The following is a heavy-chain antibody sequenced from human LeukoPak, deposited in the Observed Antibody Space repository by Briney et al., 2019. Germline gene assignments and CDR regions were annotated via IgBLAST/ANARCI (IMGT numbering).Heavy chain of an antibody. V-gene: IGHV2-5*02. Sequence: SGPTLVKPTQTLTLTCTFSGFSLSTNKVAVGWIRQPPGKALEWLVIIYWDDDKRYSPFLKSRLTITKDTSRNQVVLTMTNMDPMDTATYYCAHRTGGKNNFDYWGQGTLVTVSS. D-gene: IGHD3-16*01. CDR1: GFSLSTNKVA. CDR2: IYWDDDK. J-gene: IGHJ4*02. CDR3: AHRTGGKNNFDY.